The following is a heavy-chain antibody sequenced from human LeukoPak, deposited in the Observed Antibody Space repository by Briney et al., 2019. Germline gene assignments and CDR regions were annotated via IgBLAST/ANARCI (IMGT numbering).Heavy chain of an antibody. CDR3: ARGRSSGWYVAWYYFDY. CDR2: IYSGGST. CDR1: GFTFSTYP. V-gene: IGHV3-53*01. D-gene: IGHD6-19*01. Sequence: GGSLRLSCAASGFTFSTYPMYWVRQAPGKGLEWVSVIYSGGSTYYADSVKGRFTISRDNSKNTLYLQMNSLRAEDTAVYYCARGRSSGWYVAWYYFDYWGQGTLVTVSS. J-gene: IGHJ4*02.